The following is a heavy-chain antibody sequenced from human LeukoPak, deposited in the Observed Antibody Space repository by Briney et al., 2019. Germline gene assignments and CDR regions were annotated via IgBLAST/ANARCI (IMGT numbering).Heavy chain of an antibody. J-gene: IGHJ5*02. CDR2: ITSDGSDT. Sequence: PGGSLRLSCAASGFTFSSYWMHWVRQVPGKGLVWVSRITSDGSDTIYADSVKGRFTISRDNAKNTLYLQMNSLRAEDTALYYCSRDRRTWFDPWGQGTLATVSS. V-gene: IGHV3-74*01. CDR3: SRDRRTWFDP. CDR1: GFTFSSYW.